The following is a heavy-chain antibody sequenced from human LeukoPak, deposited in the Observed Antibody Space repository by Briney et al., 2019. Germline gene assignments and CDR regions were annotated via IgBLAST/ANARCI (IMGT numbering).Heavy chain of an antibody. CDR1: GGSISSSSYY. CDR3: ARLNYYDSIQGAFDI. V-gene: IGHV4-39*01. Sequence: SETLSLTCTVSGGSISSSSYYWGWIRQPPGKGLEWIASIYYSGSTYYNPSLKSRVTISIDTSKNQVSLRLSSVTAADTAVYYCARLNYYDSIQGAFDIWGQGTMVTVSS. D-gene: IGHD3-22*01. CDR2: IYYSGST. J-gene: IGHJ3*02.